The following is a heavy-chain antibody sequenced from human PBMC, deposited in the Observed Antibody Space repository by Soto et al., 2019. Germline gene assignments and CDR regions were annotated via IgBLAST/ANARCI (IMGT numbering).Heavy chain of an antibody. J-gene: IGHJ3*02. D-gene: IGHD3-22*01. CDR1: GGTFSSYA. V-gene: IGHV1-69*13. CDR3: ARPRNYYDSSGYYTDAFDI. Sequence: SSVKVSCKASGGTFSSYAISWVRQAPGQGLEWMGGIIPIFGTANYAQKFQGRVTITADESTSTAYMELSSLRSEDTAVYYCARPRNYYDSSGYYTDAFDIWGQGTMDTVSS. CDR2: IIPIFGTA.